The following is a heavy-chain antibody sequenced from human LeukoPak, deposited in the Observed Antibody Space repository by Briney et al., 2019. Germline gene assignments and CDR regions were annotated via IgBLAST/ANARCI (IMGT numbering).Heavy chain of an antibody. CDR1: GGTFSSYA. V-gene: IGHV1-69*05. CDR3: ARGRPNLLYDY. D-gene: IGHD2-8*01. CDR2: IIPIFGTA. Sequence: ASVKVSCXASGGTFSSYAISWVRQAPGQGLEWMGRIIPIFGTANYAQKFQGRVTITTDESTSTAYMELSSLRSEDTAVYYCARGRPNLLYDYWGQGTLVTVSS. J-gene: IGHJ4*02.